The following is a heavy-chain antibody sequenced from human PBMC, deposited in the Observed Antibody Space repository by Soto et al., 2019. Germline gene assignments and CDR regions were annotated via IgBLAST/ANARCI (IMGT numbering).Heavy chain of an antibody. D-gene: IGHD3-3*01. Sequence: PWETLSLTCAVYGGSVNVYYWNWIRQPPGKGLEWIGEINHTGGTHYNPSLKRRVIMSVDTSKNQFSLRLSSVTAADTAIYYCATRITVFGLLIPPFDPWGQGTQVTVSS. V-gene: IGHV4-34*01. CDR3: ATRITVFGLLIPPFDP. CDR1: GGSVNVYY. J-gene: IGHJ5*02. CDR2: INHTGGT.